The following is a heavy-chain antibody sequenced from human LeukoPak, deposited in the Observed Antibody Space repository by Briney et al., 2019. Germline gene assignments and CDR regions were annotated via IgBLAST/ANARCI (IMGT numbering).Heavy chain of an antibody. J-gene: IGHJ4*02. CDR2: ISADGSRI. D-gene: IGHD6-19*01. Sequence: GRSLRLSCAASGLTFSRYGMHWVRQSAGKGLMWVSGISADGSRITYADSVKGRFTITRDNARSTLFLQMDSLRDEDAAVYYCVRGGGSSAYYYYFDYWGQGSLVTVS. CDR3: VRGGGSSAYYYYFDY. V-gene: IGHV3-74*03. CDR1: GLTFSRYG.